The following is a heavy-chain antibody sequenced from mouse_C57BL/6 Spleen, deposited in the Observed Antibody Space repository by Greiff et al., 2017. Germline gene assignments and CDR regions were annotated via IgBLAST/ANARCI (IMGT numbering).Heavy chain of an antibody. CDR3: TRPTLLLSWFAY. V-gene: IGHV1-15*01. J-gene: IGHJ3*01. D-gene: IGHD2-1*01. Sequence: QVQLQQSGAELVRPGASVTLSCKASGYTFTDYEMHWVKQTPVHGLEWIGAIAPETGGTAYNQKFKGKAILTADKSSSTAYMELRSLTSEDSAVYYCTRPTLLLSWFAYWGQGTLVTVSA. CDR1: GYTFTDYE. CDR2: IAPETGGT.